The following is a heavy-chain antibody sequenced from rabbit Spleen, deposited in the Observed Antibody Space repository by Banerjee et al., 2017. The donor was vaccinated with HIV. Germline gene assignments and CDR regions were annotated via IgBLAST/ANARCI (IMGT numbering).Heavy chain of an antibody. CDR1: GFSFSDRDV. Sequence: QEQLVESGGGLVQPTGSLTLTCKASGFSFSDRDVMCWVRQAPGKGLEWIACINAATAKPVYATWAKGRFTISRTSSTTVTLRMTSLTAADRATYFCARDLLGVISWNFYLWGPGTLVTVS. D-gene: IGHD1-1*01. CDR2: INAATAKP. V-gene: IGHV1S45*01. J-gene: IGHJ4*01. CDR3: ARDLLGVISWNFYL.